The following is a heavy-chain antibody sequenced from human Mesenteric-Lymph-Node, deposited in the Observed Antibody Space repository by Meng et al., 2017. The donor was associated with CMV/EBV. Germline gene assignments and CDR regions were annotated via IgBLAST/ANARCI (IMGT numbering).Heavy chain of an antibody. CDR1: GGSITSSSYY. Sequence: SETLSLTCTVSGGSITSSSYYWGWIRQSPGKGLEWIGNIYYSGSTYYNPSLKSRVVISVDTSRNQFSLKLSSVTAADTAVYYCARAPFNYYDSSGDPPDYWGQGTVVTSPQ. V-gene: IGHV4-39*07. CDR3: ARAPFNYYDSSGDPPDY. J-gene: IGHJ4*02. D-gene: IGHD3-22*01. CDR2: IYYSGST.